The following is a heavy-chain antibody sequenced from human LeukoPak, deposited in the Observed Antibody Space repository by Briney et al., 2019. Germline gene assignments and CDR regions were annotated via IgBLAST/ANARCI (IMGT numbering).Heavy chain of an antibody. J-gene: IGHJ4*02. CDR3: ARDGKYCSSTSCHRPFDY. D-gene: IGHD2-2*01. CDR2: ISSRGSTV. V-gene: IGHV3-48*03. CDR1: GFTFSSYE. Sequence: PGGSLRLSCAASGFTFSSYEMNWVRQAPGKGLEWVSYISSRGSTVYYADSVKGRFTISRDNAKNSLYLQMNSLRAEDTAVYYCARDGKYCSSTSCHRPFDYWGQGTLVTVSS.